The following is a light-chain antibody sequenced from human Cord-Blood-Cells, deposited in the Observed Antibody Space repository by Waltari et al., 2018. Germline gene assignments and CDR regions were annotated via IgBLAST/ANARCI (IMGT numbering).Light chain of an antibody. CDR2: WAS. Sequence: DIVMTQSPDSLAVSLGERATINCKSSQRVLYSSNNKNYLAWYQEKPGQPPKLLIYWASTRESGVSDRFSGSGSGTDFTLTISSLQAEYVAVDYFQHGITCGQGTRLEIK. CDR1: QRVLYSSNNKNY. J-gene: IGKJ5*01. V-gene: IGKV4-1*01. CDR3: QHGIT.